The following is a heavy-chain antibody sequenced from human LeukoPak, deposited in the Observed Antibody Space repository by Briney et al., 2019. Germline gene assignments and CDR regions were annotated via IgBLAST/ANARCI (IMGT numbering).Heavy chain of an antibody. D-gene: IGHD1-26*01. CDR3: ARDSGSSYFDY. CDR2: IWYDGSNK. CDR1: GFTFSSYG. V-gene: IGHV3-33*01. Sequence: GGSLRLSCAAPGFTFSSYGMHWVRQAPGKGLEWVAVIWYDGSNKYYADSVKGRFTISRDNSKNTLYLQMNSLRAEDTAVYYCARDSGSSYFDYWGQGTLVTVSS. J-gene: IGHJ4*02.